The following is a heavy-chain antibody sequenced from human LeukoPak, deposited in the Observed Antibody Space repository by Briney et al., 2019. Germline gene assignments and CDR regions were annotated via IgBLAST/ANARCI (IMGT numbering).Heavy chain of an antibody. J-gene: IGHJ4*02. CDR1: GFTFSSYA. D-gene: IGHD3-22*01. V-gene: IGHV3-23*01. CDR2: ISSRSDST. CDR3: AKAYYDSSGYLEDY. Sequence: GGSLRLSCAASGFTFSSYAMRWVRQAPGKGLEWVSAISSRSDSTYYADSVKGRFTISRDNSKNTLYLQMNSLRAEDTAVYYCAKAYYDSSGYLEDYWGQGTLVTVSS.